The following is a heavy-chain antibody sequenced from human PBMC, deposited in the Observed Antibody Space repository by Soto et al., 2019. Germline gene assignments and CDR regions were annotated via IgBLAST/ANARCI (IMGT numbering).Heavy chain of an antibody. CDR3: ARDGPPCTSCDVRVP. CDR2: IYTSGST. CDR1: GGSISSYY. Sequence: SETLSLTCTVSGGSISSYYWSWIRQPAGQGLEWIGRIYTSGSTNYNPSLKSRVTMSVDTSKNQFSLKLSSVTAADTAVYYCARDGPPCTSCDVRVPWGQGTLVTVSS. V-gene: IGHV4-4*07. D-gene: IGHD2-2*01. J-gene: IGHJ5*02.